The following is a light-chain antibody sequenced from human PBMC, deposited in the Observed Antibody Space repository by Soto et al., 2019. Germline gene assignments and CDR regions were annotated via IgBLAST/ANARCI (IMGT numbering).Light chain of an antibody. CDR1: QSLSSH. CDR3: QQSYITPYT. V-gene: IGKV1-39*01. Sequence: DIQMTQSPSALSASVGDRVTITCRASQSLSSHLHWYQEKPGKAPKLLIFSTCSLQSGVSSRFSGSGTGTDFTLTISNLQPEDSATYYCQQSYITPYTFGQGTNLEIK. J-gene: IGKJ2*01. CDR2: STC.